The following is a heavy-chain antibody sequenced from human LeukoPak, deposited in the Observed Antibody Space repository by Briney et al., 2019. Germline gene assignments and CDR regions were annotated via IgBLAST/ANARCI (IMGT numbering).Heavy chain of an antibody. J-gene: IGHJ3*02. CDR2: INHSGST. D-gene: IGHD1-26*01. Sequence: SETLSLTCAVYGGSFSGYYWSWIRQPPGKGLEWIGEINHSGSTNYNPSLKSRVTISVDTSKSQFSLKLSSVTAADTAVYYCARAGRWEGRPHAFDIWGQGTMVTVSS. V-gene: IGHV4-34*01. CDR3: ARAGRWEGRPHAFDI. CDR1: GGSFSGYY.